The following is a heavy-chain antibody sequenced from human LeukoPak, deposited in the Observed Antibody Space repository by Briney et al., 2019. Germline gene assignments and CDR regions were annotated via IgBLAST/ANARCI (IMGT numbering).Heavy chain of an antibody. CDR2: IIPILGIA. Sequence: GASVKVSCKASGGTFSSYAISWVRQAPGQGLEWMGRIIPILGIANYAQKFQGRVTITADKSTSTAYMELSSLRSEDTAVYYCARDKGAATVWDYWGQGTLVTVSS. J-gene: IGHJ4*02. D-gene: IGHD3-16*01. CDR1: GGTFSSYA. V-gene: IGHV1-69*04. CDR3: ARDKGAATVWDY.